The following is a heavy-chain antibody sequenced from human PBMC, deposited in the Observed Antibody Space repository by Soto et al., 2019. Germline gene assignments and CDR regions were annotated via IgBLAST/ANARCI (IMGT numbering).Heavy chain of an antibody. CDR2: IDHSGST. Sequence: SETMPLTCAVCGGGSSSGVYSWSWIQKPPGKGVESIGYIDHSGSTYYNPSLQSRVTISVDRSKNQFSLKLSSVTAAETAVYYCARGRGRKGYCSSTICYKDYYYGMDVWGQGTTVTVP. CDR1: GGGSSSGVYS. D-gene: IGHD2-2*02. V-gene: IGHV4-30-2*01. CDR3: ARGRGRKGYCSSTICYKDYYYGMDV. J-gene: IGHJ6*02.